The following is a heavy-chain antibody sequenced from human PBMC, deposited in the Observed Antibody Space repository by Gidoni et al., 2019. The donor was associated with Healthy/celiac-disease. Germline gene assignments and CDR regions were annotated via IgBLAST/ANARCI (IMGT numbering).Heavy chain of an antibody. Sequence: QLQLQESGPGLVKPSETLSLTCTVSGGPISSRSYYCGWIRQPPGKGLEWIGSIYYSGSTYYNPSLKSRVTISVDTSKNQFSLKLSSVTAADTAVYYCARHEGSRYYYYYMDVWGKGTTVTVSS. CDR1: GGPISSRSYY. J-gene: IGHJ6*03. V-gene: IGHV4-39*01. CDR2: IYYSGST. CDR3: ARHEGSRYYYYYMDV.